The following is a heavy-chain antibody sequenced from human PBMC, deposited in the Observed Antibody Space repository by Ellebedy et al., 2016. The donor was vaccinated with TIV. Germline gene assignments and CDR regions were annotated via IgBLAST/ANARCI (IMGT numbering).Heavy chain of an antibody. D-gene: IGHD6-13*01. J-gene: IGHJ4*02. Sequence: PGGSLRLSCAASGFTFSIYAMHWVRQAPGKGLEWVAVVSHDGSTTYYANSVKGRFTISRDHSKYTLYLQMNSLGAEDTAVYYCSRAVVGTENFDYWGRGALVTVAS. V-gene: IGHV3-30*04. CDR2: VSHDGSTT. CDR1: GFTFSIYA. CDR3: SRAVVGTENFDY.